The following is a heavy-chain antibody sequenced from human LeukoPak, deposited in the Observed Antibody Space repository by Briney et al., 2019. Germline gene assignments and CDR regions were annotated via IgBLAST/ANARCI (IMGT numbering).Heavy chain of an antibody. V-gene: IGHV4-59*01. CDR2: IYHSGST. CDR1: GVSISSYY. Sequence: SETLSLTCTVSGVSISSYYWTWIRQPPGKGLEWIGYIYHSGSTNYDPSLKSRVTISVDTSKNQFSLKLGSVTAADTAVYYCARGVWPSAYYYCGMDVWGQGTTVTVSS. D-gene: IGHD3-16*01. J-gene: IGHJ6*02. CDR3: ARGVWPSAYYYCGMDV.